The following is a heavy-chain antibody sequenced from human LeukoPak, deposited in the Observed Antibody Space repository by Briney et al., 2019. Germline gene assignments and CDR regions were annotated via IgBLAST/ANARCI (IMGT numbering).Heavy chain of an antibody. CDR1: GFTFSSYA. V-gene: IGHV3-23*01. Sequence: GGSLRLSCAASGFTFSSYAMSWVRQAPGKRLEWVSAISGSGGSTYYADSVKGRFTISRDNAKNTLYLQKNSLRAEDTAVYYCAKRTGGDWIDYWGQGTLVTVSS. CDR2: ISGSGGST. CDR3: AKRTGGDWIDY. J-gene: IGHJ4*02. D-gene: IGHD2-21*02.